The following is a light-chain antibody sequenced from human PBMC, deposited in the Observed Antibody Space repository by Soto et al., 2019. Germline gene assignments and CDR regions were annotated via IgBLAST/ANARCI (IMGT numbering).Light chain of an antibody. CDR1: QGVSSTY. V-gene: IGKV3-20*01. CDR2: GAS. J-gene: IGKJ4*01. CDR3: QQYESAPLT. Sequence: EIVLTQSPGTLSLSPGERATLSCRSSQGVSSTYLDWYQQKPGQALRLLIYGASSRATGIPDRFSGRGAGTDFTLTTSRLEPEDFAVYYCQQYESAPLTFGGGTKMEIK.